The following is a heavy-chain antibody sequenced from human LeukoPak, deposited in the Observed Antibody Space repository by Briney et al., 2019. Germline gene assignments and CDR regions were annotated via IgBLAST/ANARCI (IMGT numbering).Heavy chain of an antibody. J-gene: IGHJ5*02. CDR2: INPKSGGT. Sequence: ASVKVSCKASGYTFTGYYMHWVRQAPGQGLEWMGWINPKSGGTNYEQKFQGRVIMTRDTSISTAYMELSRLTSDDTAVCYCARHMTTANNWFDPWGQGTLVTVSS. CDR1: GYTFTGYY. D-gene: IGHD1-1*01. V-gene: IGHV1-2*02. CDR3: ARHMTTANNWFDP.